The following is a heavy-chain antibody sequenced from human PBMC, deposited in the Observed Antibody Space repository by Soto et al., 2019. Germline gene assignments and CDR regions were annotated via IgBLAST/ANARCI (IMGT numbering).Heavy chain of an antibody. CDR2: INSDGSST. CDR3: ASRMKVEMATLGHY. Sequence: GSLRLSCAASGFTFSSYWMHWVRQAPGKGLVWVSRINSDGSSTSYADSVKGRFTISRDNAKNTLYLQMNSLRAEDTAVYYCASRMKVEMATLGHYWGQGTLVTVSS. J-gene: IGHJ4*02. V-gene: IGHV3-74*01. D-gene: IGHD5-12*01. CDR1: GFTFSSYW.